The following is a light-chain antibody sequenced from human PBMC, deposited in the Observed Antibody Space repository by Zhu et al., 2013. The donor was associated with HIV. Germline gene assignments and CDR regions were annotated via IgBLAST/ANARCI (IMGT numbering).Light chain of an antibody. CDR2: GTS. Sequence: EIVLTQSPGTLSLSPGERATLSCRASQSVSSSYLAWYQQKPGQAPRLLIYGTSSRATGIPDRFSGSGSGTDFTLTIRSLQPDDFAIYYCQQYNSLWTFGQGTKVEIK. CDR1: QSVSSSY. J-gene: IGKJ1*01. V-gene: IGKV3-20*01. CDR3: QQYNSLWT.